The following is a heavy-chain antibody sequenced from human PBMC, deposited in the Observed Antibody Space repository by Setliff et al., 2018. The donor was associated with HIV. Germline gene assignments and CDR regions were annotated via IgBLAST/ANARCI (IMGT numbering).Heavy chain of an antibody. CDR3: ARDRYTYCYFDY. J-gene: IGHJ4*02. V-gene: IGHV4-38-2*02. CDR2: STYGRGT. D-gene: IGHD5-18*01. Sequence: PSETLSLTCALSGYSITSGYYWGWSRQSPGKGLEWIRSSTYGRGTHYNPSLKSRVIISIDTSKNQFSLKLSSVTAADTALYYCARDRYTYCYFDYWGQGTLVTVSS. CDR1: GYSITSGYY.